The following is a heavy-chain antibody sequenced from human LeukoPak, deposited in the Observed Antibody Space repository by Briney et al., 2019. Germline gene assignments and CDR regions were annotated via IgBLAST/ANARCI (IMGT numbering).Heavy chain of an antibody. J-gene: IGHJ4*02. Sequence: ASVKVSCKASGYTFIGYYMHWVRQAPGQRLEWMGWIYAGNGNTKYSQKFQGRVTITRDTSASTAYMELSSLGSEDTAVYYCVRDGGCSGASCYSLYYWGQGTLVTVSS. D-gene: IGHD2-15*01. V-gene: IGHV1-3*01. CDR2: IYAGNGNT. CDR3: VRDGGCSGASCYSLYY. CDR1: GYTFIGYY.